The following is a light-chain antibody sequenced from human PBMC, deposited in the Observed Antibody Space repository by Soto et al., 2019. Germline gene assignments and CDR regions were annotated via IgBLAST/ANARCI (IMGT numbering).Light chain of an antibody. CDR1: QSVHDNS. CDR2: GAS. V-gene: IGKV3-20*01. Sequence: EVVLTQSPGTLSLSLGERATLSCRASQSVHDNSLAWYQQKPGQAPRLLIYGASYRATGIPDRFSGSGSGTDFSLTISRLDPEDFAVYYCQQYGGSPLITFGQGTRLEIK. J-gene: IGKJ5*01. CDR3: QQYGGSPLIT.